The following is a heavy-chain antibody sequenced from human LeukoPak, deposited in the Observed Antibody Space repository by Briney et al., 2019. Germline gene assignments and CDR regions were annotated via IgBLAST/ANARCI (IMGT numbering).Heavy chain of an antibody. Sequence: PGGSVRLSCAASGFTFSSYVMSWVRQAPGKGLEWVSAISGSDGSTYYADSVKVRFTISRDNSKNTLYLQMNSLRAEDTAVYYCAKDKSYYYDSGSYGLDYWGQGTLVTVSS. V-gene: IGHV3-23*01. CDR1: GFTFSSYV. CDR2: ISGSDGST. D-gene: IGHD3-10*01. CDR3: AKDKSYYYDSGSYGLDY. J-gene: IGHJ4*02.